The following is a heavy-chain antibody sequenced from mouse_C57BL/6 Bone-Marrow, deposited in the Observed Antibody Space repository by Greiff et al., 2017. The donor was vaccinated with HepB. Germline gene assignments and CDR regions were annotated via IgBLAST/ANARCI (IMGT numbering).Heavy chain of an antibody. V-gene: IGHV5-6*02. CDR3: ARGLRRGGFDY. D-gene: IGHD2-12*01. CDR2: ISSGGSYT. CDR1: GFTFSSYG. Sequence: EVKLMESGGDLVKPGGSLKLSCAASGFTFSSYGMSWVRQTPDKRLEWVATISSGGSYTYYPDSVKGRFTISRDNAKNTLYLQMSSLKSEDTAMYYCARGLRRGGFDYWGQGTTLTVSS. J-gene: IGHJ2*01.